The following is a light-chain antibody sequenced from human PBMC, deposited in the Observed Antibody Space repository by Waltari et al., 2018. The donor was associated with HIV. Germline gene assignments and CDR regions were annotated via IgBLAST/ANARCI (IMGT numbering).Light chain of an antibody. CDR2: ETS. Sequence: DIQMTQSPSTLSASVGDRVTITCRASQRMNTFLAWYQQKPGRVPKLLIYETSSLQSGVPSRFSGSGSGAHFTLTISSLQPDDFATYYCQQYSSFPYSFGQGTKLEIK. CDR1: QRMNTF. V-gene: IGKV1-5*03. J-gene: IGKJ2*03. CDR3: QQYSSFPYS.